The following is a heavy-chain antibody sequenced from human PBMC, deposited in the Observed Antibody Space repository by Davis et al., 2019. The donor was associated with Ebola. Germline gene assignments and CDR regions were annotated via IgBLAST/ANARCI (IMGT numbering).Heavy chain of an antibody. D-gene: IGHD1-14*01. CDR1: GGTFSSFA. CDR3: ARDNRLAQDY. Sequence: SVKVSCKTSGGTFSSFAISWVRQAPGQGLEWMGGIIPIFGTANYAQKFQGRVTITADESTSTAYMELSSLRSEDTAVYYCARDNRLAQDYWGQGTLVTVSS. V-gene: IGHV1-69*13. CDR2: IIPIFGTA. J-gene: IGHJ4*02.